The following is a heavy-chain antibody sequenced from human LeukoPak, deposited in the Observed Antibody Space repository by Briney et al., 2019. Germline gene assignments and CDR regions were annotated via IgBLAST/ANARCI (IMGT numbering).Heavy chain of an antibody. D-gene: IGHD1-26*01. V-gene: IGHV3-23*01. J-gene: IGHJ4*02. CDR2: ISGSGGST. Sequence: GGSLRLSCAASGFTFSSYAMSWVRQAPGKGLEGVSAISGSGGSTYYADSVKGRFTISRDNSKNTLYLQMSSLRAEDTAVYYCARDSSKEVGYFDYWGQGTLVTVSS. CDR3: ARDSSKEVGYFDY. CDR1: GFTFSSYA.